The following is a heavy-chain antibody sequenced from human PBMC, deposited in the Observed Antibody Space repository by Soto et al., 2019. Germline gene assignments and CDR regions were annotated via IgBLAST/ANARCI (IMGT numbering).Heavy chain of an antibody. J-gene: IGHJ6*02. CDR1: GYSFASYW. D-gene: IGHD6-6*01. V-gene: IGHV5-51*01. CDR2: IYPGDSDT. Sequence: GESLKISCQGSGYSFASYWIGWVRQMPGEDLEWMGIIYPGDSDTRYSPSFQGQVTISADKSLRTAYLQWTSLKASDTALYYCARTRSFTLGFYYDGMDVWGQGTTVTVSS. CDR3: ARTRSFTLGFYYDGMDV.